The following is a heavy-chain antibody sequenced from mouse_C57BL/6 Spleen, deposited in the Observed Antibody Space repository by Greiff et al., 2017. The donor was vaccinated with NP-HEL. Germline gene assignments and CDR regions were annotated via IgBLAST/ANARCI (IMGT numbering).Heavy chain of an antibody. CDR1: GYIFTSYW. CDR2: IDPSDSET. J-gene: IGHJ2*01. Sequence: QVQLQQPGAELVRPGSSVKLSCKASGYIFTSYWMHWVKQRPIQGLEWIGNIDPSDSETHYNQKFKDKATLTVDKSSSTAYMQLSSLTSEDSAVYYCARKGDYYSVPFDYWGQGTTLTVSS. D-gene: IGHD1-1*01. V-gene: IGHV1-52*01. CDR3: ARKGDYYSVPFDY.